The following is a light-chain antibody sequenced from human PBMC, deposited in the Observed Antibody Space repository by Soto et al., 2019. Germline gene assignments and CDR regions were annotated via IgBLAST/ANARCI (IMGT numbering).Light chain of an antibody. V-gene: IGLV8-61*01. CDR1: SGSVSTSHY. Sequence: QTVVTQEPSFSVSPGGTVTLTCGLGSGSVSTSHYPSWHQQTPGQAPRPLIYSTNTRSSVVPDRFSGSILGNRAALTITGAQADDESHYYCVLYLGRGISVFGGGTKLTVL. J-gene: IGLJ3*02. CDR2: STN. CDR3: VLYLGRGISV.